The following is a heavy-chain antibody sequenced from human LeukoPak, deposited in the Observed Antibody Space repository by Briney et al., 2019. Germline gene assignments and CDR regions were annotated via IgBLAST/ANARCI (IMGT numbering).Heavy chain of an antibody. D-gene: IGHD6-19*01. V-gene: IGHV1-18*01. CDR3: ASSGSSGWYSRAFDY. CDR1: GYTFTSYA. Sequence: ASVTVSCKASGYTFTSYAMNWVRQAPGQGLEWMGWISAYNGNTNYAQKLQGRVTMTTDTSTSTAYMELRSLRSDDTAVYYCASSGSSGWYSRAFDYWGQGTLVTVSS. CDR2: ISAYNGNT. J-gene: IGHJ4*02.